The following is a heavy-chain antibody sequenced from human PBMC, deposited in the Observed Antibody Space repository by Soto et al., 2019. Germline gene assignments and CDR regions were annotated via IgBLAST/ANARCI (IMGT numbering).Heavy chain of an antibody. CDR1: GFTFSNYE. CDR2: ISTTSSHI. J-gene: IGHJ4*02. Sequence: EVQLVESGGTLVQPGGSLRLSCAASGFTFSNYEMGWVRQAPGKGLEWVSYISTTSSHIYYADSVKGRFTISRDNAKNSLYLQMNSLRAEDTAVYHCARENYDVSGYFLDFWGQGTLVTVSS. D-gene: IGHD3-22*01. CDR3: ARENYDVSGYFLDF. V-gene: IGHV3-48*03.